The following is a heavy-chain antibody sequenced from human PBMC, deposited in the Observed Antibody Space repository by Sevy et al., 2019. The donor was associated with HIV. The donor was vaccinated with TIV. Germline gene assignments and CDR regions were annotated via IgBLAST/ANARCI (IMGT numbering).Heavy chain of an antibody. D-gene: IGHD3-10*01. CDR1: GYSFTSYW. Sequence: GESLKISCKGSGYSFTSYWIGWVRQMPGKGLEWMGIIYPGDSVTRYSPSFQGQVTISADKSISTAYLQWSSLKASDTAMYYCARRISTQVEEFFAFDIWGQGTMVTVSS. CDR2: IYPGDSVT. CDR3: ARRISTQVEEFFAFDI. J-gene: IGHJ3*02. V-gene: IGHV5-51*01.